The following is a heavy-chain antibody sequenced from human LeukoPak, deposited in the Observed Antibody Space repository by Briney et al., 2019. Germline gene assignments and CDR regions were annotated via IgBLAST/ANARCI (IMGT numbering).Heavy chain of an antibody. Sequence: GGSVRLSCAASGVTFSSYSMNWVRQAPGKGLEWVSYISSSSSTIYYADSVKGRFTISRDNAKNSLYLQMNSLRAEDTAVYYCARDPRHGSYGDRWFDPWGQGTLVTVSS. J-gene: IGHJ5*02. CDR2: ISSSSSTI. CDR1: GVTFSSYS. D-gene: IGHD1-26*01. CDR3: ARDPRHGSYGDRWFDP. V-gene: IGHV3-48*01.